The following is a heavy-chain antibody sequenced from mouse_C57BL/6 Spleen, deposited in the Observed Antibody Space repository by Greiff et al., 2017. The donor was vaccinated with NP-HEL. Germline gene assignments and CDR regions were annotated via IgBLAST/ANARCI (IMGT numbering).Heavy chain of an antibody. J-gene: IGHJ2*01. CDR3: ARDTTVPYFDY. D-gene: IGHD1-1*01. CDR1: GYTFTDYY. CDR2: IYPGSGNT. Sequence: VQLQQSGAELVRPGASVKLSCKASGYTFTDYYINWVKQRPGQGLEWIARIYPGSGNTYYNEKFKGKATLTAEKSSSTAYMQLSSLTSEDSAVYFCARDTTVPYFDYWGQGTTLTVSS. V-gene: IGHV1-76*01.